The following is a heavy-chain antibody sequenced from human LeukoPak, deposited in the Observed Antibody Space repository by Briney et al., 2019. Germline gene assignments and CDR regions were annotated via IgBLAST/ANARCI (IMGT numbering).Heavy chain of an antibody. CDR1: GGTFSSYA. D-gene: IGHD2-21*02. CDR3: AANFNDCGGDCYFDY. V-gene: IGHV1-69*13. CDR2: IIPIFGTA. Sequence: GASVKVSCKASGGTFSSYAISWVRQAPGQGLEWMGGIIPIFGTANYAQKFQGRVTITADESTSTAYMELSSLRSEDTAVYYCAANFNDCGGDCYFDYWGQGTLVTVSS. J-gene: IGHJ4*02.